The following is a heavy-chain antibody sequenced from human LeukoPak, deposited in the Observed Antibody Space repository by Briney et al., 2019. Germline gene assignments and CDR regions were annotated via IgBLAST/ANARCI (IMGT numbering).Heavy chain of an antibody. CDR2: INHSGST. Sequence: SETLSLTCAVYGGSFSGYYWSWIRQPPGKGLEWIGEINHSGSTNYNPSLKSRVTISVDTSKNQFSLKLSSVTAADTAVYYCASERSSKAYYYYMDVWGKGTTVTISS. CDR3: ASERSSKAYYYYMDV. CDR1: GGSFSGYY. D-gene: IGHD2-2*01. V-gene: IGHV4-34*01. J-gene: IGHJ6*03.